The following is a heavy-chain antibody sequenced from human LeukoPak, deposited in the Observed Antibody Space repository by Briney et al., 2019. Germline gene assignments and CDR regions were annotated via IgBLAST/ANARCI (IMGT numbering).Heavy chain of an antibody. Sequence: PGRTLRLSCAASRFTFSSYAMSWVRQAPGKGLEWVSAISGSGGTTYNADSVKGRFTISRDNSKNTLYLQLNSLRAEDTAVYYCAKGAGNFDCSYHDYWGQGTLVTVSS. D-gene: IGHD3-9*01. J-gene: IGHJ4*02. CDR2: ISGSGGTT. CDR1: RFTFSSYA. V-gene: IGHV3-23*01. CDR3: AKGAGNFDCSYHDY.